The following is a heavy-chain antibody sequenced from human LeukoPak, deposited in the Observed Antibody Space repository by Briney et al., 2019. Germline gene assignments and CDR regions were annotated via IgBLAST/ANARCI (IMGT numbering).Heavy chain of an antibody. CDR3: AKESRHGMYYYDSSGYYQEFGPFDY. Sequence: GGSLGLSCAASGFTFSSYAMSWVRQAPGKGLEWVSGISGGTYDADSVRGRFTISRDNSKNTLYLQMNSLRAEDTAVYYCAKESRHGMYYYDSSGYYQEFGPFDYWGQGTLVTVSS. CDR2: ISGGT. D-gene: IGHD3-22*01. V-gene: IGHV3-23*01. CDR1: GFTFSSYA. J-gene: IGHJ4*02.